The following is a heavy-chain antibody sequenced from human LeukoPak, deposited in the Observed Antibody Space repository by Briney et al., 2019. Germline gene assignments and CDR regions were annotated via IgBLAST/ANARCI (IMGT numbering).Heavy chain of an antibody. CDR1: GXTVSSNY. V-gene: IGHV3-53*01. CDR2: ISSGGST. D-gene: IGHD4-17*01. CDR3: ATRNTVTSWAAFDV. Sequence: PGGSLRLSCAASGXTVSSNYXSWXXXAXGXGLEWVXVISSGGSTYYADSVKGRFTISRDNSKNTLYLQMNSLRAEDTAVYYCATRNTVTSWAAFDVWGQGTMVTVSS. J-gene: IGHJ3*01.